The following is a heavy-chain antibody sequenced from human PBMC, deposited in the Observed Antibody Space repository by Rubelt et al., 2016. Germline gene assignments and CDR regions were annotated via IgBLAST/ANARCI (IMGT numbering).Heavy chain of an antibody. J-gene: IGHJ4*02. CDR2: IYYSGST. CDR1: GGSISSYY. Sequence: QVQLQESGPGLVKPSETLSLTCTVSGGSISSYYWSWIRQPAGKGLEWIGSIYYSGSTNYNPSLKSRLTISVDASKNQFSLKLSSVTAADTAGYYCASPRYSSSSNFDYWGEGTLVTVSS. CDR3: ASPRYSSSSNFDY. D-gene: IGHD6-6*01. V-gene: IGHV4-59*08.